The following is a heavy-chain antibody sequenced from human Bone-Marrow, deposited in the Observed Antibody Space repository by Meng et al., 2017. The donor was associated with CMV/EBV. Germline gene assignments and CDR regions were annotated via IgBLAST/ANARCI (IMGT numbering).Heavy chain of an antibody. CDR1: GFTFSSYS. D-gene: IGHD2-2*01. CDR2: ISSSSSTI. V-gene: IGHV3-48*04. J-gene: IGHJ6*01. Sequence: GESLKISCAASGFTFSSYSMNWVRQAPGKGLEWVSYISSSSSTIYYADSVKGRFTISRDNAKNSLYLQMNSLRAEDTAVYYCAGEDIVVVPAAIRHYYYYGMDVWGQGATVTCSS. CDR3: AGEDIVVVPAAIRHYYYYGMDV.